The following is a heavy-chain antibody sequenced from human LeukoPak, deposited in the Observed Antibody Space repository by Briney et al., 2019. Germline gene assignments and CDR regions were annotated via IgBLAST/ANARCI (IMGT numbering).Heavy chain of an antibody. D-gene: IGHD1-26*01. V-gene: IGHV3-30-3*01. CDR3: ARVQRNYRLIVGAIDY. CDR1: GFTFSSYA. J-gene: IGHJ4*02. Sequence: GRSLRLSCAASGFTFSSYAMHWVRQAPGKGLEWVAFISYDGSNKYYADSVKGRFTISRDNSKNTLYLQMNSLRAEDTAVYYCARVQRNYRLIVGAIDYWGQGTLVTVSS. CDR2: ISYDGSNK.